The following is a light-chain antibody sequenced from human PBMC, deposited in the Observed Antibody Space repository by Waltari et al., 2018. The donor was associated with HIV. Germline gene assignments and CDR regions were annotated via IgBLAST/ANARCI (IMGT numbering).Light chain of an antibody. CDR1: SSYQSAYRY. V-gene: IGLV2-14*03. CDR3: SSYAGDHTYV. Sequence: ALTPPASVSGSPGQSIPISRSASSSYQSAYRYSSWYQQHSGDVPKVLIYVVTKRMQGVSSRFSGSKSGNTASLTISGLQVEDEAEYYCSSYAGDHTYVFGSGTMVTVL. J-gene: IGLJ1*01. CDR2: VVT.